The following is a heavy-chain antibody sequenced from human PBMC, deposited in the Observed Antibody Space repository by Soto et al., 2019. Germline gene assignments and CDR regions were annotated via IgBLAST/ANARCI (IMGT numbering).Heavy chain of an antibody. D-gene: IGHD5-12*01. Sequence: SETLSLTCTVSGGSISSYYWSWIRQPPGKGLEWIGYIYYSGSTNYNPSLKSRVTISVDTSKNQFSLKLSSVTAADTAVYYCARGEGRDGYNLEVYYYYGMDVWGQGTTVT. CDR1: GGSISSYY. J-gene: IGHJ6*02. CDR3: ARGEGRDGYNLEVYYYYGMDV. CDR2: IYYSGST. V-gene: IGHV4-59*01.